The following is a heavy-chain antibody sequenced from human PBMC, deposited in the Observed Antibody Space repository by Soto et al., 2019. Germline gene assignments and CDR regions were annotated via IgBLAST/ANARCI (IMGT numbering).Heavy chain of an antibody. CDR1: GYTFTSYG. D-gene: IGHD2-2*01. J-gene: IGHJ4*02. V-gene: IGHV1-18*01. CDR3: ARGSGSVSIVVVPAAIRGGYDRTYYFDY. CDR2: ISAYNGNT. Sequence: QVQLVQSGAEVKKPGASVKVSCKASGYTFTSYGISWVRQAPGQGLEWMGWISAYNGNTNYAQKLQGRVTMTTDTSTSTAYMELRSLRSDDTAVYYCARGSGSVSIVVVPAAIRGGYDRTYYFDYWGQGTLVTVSS.